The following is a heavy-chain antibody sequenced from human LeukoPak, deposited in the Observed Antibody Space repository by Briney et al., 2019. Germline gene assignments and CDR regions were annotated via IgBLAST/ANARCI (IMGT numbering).Heavy chain of an antibody. V-gene: IGHV4-30-4*08. CDR2: IYFSGST. J-gene: IGHJ6*03. Sequence: SQTLSLTCTVSGGSINNGDYYWSWIRQPPGKGLEWIGYIYFSGSTYYIPSFKRRVTISVDTSKNQFSLKLTSVTASDTAVYYCARNYFFSMDVWGKGTTVTVSS. CDR3: ARNYFFSMDV. CDR1: GGSINNGDYY.